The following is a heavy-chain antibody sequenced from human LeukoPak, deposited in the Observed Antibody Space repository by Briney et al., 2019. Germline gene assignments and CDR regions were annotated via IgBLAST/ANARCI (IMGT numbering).Heavy chain of an antibody. CDR2: IYPGDSDT. CDR1: GYSFTSYW. CDR3: ARHSLGYGSSTSCYRGFDY. D-gene: IGHD2-2*02. Sequence: GGSLKISCKGSGYSFTSYWIGWVRQMPGKGLEWMGIIYPGDSDTRYSPSFQGQVTISADKSISTAYLQWSSLKASDTAMYYCARHSLGYGSSTSCYRGFDYWGQGTLVTVSS. V-gene: IGHV5-51*01. J-gene: IGHJ4*02.